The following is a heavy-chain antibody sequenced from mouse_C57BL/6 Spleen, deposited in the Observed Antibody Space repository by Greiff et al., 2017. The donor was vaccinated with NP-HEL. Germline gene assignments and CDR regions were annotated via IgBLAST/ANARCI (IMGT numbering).Heavy chain of an antibody. CDR1: GFTFSDYG. D-gene: IGHD1-1*01. J-gene: IGHJ1*03. CDR3: ARTTVVDTWYFDV. V-gene: IGHV5-17*01. CDR2: ISSGSSTI. Sequence: EVQGVESGGGLVKPGGSLKLPCAASGFTFSDYGMHWVRQAPEKGLEWVAYISSGSSTIYYADTVKGRFTISRDNAKNTLFLQRTSLRSEDTAMYYCARTTVVDTWYFDVWGTGTTVTVSS.